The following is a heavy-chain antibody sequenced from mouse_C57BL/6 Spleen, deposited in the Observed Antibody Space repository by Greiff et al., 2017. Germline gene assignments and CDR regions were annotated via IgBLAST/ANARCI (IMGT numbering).Heavy chain of an antibody. CDR3: ARDDYYGSSFDY. Sequence: QVQLQQPGAELVKPGASVTMSCKASGYTFTSYWITWVKQRPGQGLEWIGDIYPGSGSTNYNGKFKSKATLTVDTSSSTAYMQLSSLTSEDSAVYYCARDDYYGSSFDYWGQGTTLTVSS. J-gene: IGHJ2*01. CDR2: IYPGSGST. V-gene: IGHV1-55*01. CDR1: GYTFTSYW. D-gene: IGHD1-1*01.